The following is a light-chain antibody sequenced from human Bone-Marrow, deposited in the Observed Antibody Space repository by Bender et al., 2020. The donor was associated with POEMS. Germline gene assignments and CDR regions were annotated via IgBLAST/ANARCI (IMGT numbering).Light chain of an antibody. CDR3: SSYTTSSLWM. CDR2: EVS. Sequence: QSALTQPASVSGSPGQAITISCTGTSSDVGSYNYVSWYQQHPGKAPKLMIYEVSKRPSGVPDRFSGSKSGNTASLTVSGLQAEDEADYYCSSYTTSSLWMFGRGTKVTVL. V-gene: IGLV2-14*01. CDR1: SSDVGSYNY. J-gene: IGLJ3*02.